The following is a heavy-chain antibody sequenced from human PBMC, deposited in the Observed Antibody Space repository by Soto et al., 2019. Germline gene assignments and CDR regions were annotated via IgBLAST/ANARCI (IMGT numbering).Heavy chain of an antibody. V-gene: IGHV1-2*02. D-gene: IGHD6-19*01. CDR2: INPNSGGT. CDR3: AKDERGSSGPTGY. Sequence: ASVKVSCKASGYTFTGYYLHWVRQAPGQGLEWMGWINPNSGGTNYAQKFQGRVTMTRDTSISTAYMELSRLRSDDTAVYYCAKDERGSSGPTGYWGQGTLVTVSS. CDR1: GYTFTGYY. J-gene: IGHJ4*02.